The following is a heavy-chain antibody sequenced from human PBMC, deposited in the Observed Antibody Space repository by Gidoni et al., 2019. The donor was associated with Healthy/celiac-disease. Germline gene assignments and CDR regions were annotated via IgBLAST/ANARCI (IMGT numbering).Heavy chain of an antibody. CDR3: AKDLAAAGTTPFDY. CDR2: ISYDGSNK. D-gene: IGHD6-13*01. J-gene: IGHJ4*02. CDR1: GFTFSSYA. Sequence: QVQLVESGGGVVQPGRSLRLSCAASGFTFSSYAMHWVRQAPGKGLEWVAVISYDGSNKYYADSVKGRFTISRDNSKNTLYLQMNSLRAEDTAVYYCAKDLAAAGTTPFDYWGQGTLVTVSS. V-gene: IGHV3-30*04.